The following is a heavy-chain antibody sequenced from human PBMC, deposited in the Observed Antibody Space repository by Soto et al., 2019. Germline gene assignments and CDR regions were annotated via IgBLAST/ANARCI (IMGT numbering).Heavy chain of an antibody. V-gene: IGHV3-9*01. D-gene: IGHD3-22*01. CDR1: GFTFDDYA. Sequence: GGSLRLSCAASGFTFDDYAMHWVRQAPGKGLEWVSGISWNSGSIGYADSVKGRFTISRDNAKNSLYLQMNSLRAEDTALYYCAKDHYYYDSSGYDGMDVWGQGTTVTVSS. J-gene: IGHJ6*02. CDR2: ISWNSGSI. CDR3: AKDHYYYDSSGYDGMDV.